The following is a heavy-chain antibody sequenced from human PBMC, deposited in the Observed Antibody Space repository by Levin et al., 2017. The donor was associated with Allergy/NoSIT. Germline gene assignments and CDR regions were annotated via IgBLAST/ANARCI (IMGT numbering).Heavy chain of an antibody. CDR3: ASVPSNWVYYFDY. V-gene: IGHV3-30-3*01. J-gene: IGHJ4*02. CDR1: GFTFSNYA. Sequence: GESLKISCAASGFTFSNYAMHWVRQAPGKGLEWVAVISYDGSNKYYADSVKGRFTISRDNSKNTLYLQMNSLRPEDTAVYYCASVPSNWVYYFDYWGQGTLVTVSS. CDR2: ISYDGSNK. D-gene: IGHD7-27*01.